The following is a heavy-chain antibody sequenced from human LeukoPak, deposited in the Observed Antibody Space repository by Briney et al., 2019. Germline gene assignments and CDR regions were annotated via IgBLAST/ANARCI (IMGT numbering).Heavy chain of an antibody. V-gene: IGHV1-3*04. CDR2: INTGNGNT. D-gene: IGHD5-12*01. J-gene: IGHJ4*02. CDR3: ARVGYSGYDSRPVFNY. Sequence: SVKVSCKASGYTFTSYGISWVRQAPGQRLEWMGWINTGNGNTKYSQKFQGRVTITRATSASTAYMELSSLRSEDTAVYYCARVGYSGYDSRPVFNYWGQGTLVTVSS. CDR1: GYTFTSYG.